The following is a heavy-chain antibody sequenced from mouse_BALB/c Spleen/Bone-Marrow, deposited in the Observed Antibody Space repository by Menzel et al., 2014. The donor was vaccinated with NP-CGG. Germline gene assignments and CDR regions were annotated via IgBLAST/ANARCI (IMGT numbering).Heavy chain of an antibody. CDR2: ISSGGST. J-gene: IGHJ4*01. CDR3: ARRGGSGNYAMDY. D-gene: IGHD1-1*01. V-gene: IGHV5-6-5*01. CDR1: GFTFSSYA. Sequence: EAHLVESGGGLVKPGGSPKLSCAASGFTFSSYAMSWVRQTPEKRLEWVASISSGGSTYYPDSVKGRFTISRDNARNILYLQMSSLRSEDTAMYYCARRGGSGNYAMDYWGQGTSVTVSS.